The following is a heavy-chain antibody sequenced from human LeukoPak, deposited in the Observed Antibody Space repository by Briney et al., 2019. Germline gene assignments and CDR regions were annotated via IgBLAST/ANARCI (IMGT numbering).Heavy chain of an antibody. CDR2: IYYSGNT. CDR3: ARRDGYNHFDY. Sequence: SETLSLTCTVSGDSISSSSSYWGWIRQPPGKGLEWIGSIYYSGNTYYNTSLKSRVAISVDTSKNQFSLKLNSVTAADTAVYYCARRDGYNHFDYWGQGTLVTVSS. D-gene: IGHD5-24*01. V-gene: IGHV4-39*01. J-gene: IGHJ4*02. CDR1: GDSISSSSSY.